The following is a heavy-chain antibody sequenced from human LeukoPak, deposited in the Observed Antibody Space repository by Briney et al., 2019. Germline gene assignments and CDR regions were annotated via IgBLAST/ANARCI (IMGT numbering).Heavy chain of an antibody. CDR3: ASGQGSYYPPGWYY. CDR1: GFTFSSYA. CDR2: ISYDGSNK. D-gene: IGHD1-26*01. Sequence: GGSLRLSCAASGFTFSSYAMHWVRQAPGKGLEWVAVISYDGSNKYYADSVKGRFTISRDNSKNTLYLQMNSLRAEDTAVYYCASGQGSYYPPGWYYWGQGTLVTVSS. J-gene: IGHJ4*02. V-gene: IGHV3-30-3*01.